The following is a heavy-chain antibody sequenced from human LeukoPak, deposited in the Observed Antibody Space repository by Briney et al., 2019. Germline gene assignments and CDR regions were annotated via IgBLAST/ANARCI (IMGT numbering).Heavy chain of an antibody. D-gene: IGHD6-19*01. Sequence: SETLSLTCTVSGGPISSYSWSWVRQPPGKGLEWIGYIYYSGNTNYNPSLKSRVTISVDTSKNQFSLELSSVTAADTAVYYCARHGYSSGSLAWFDPWGQGTQVTVSS. J-gene: IGHJ5*02. CDR1: GGPISSYS. CDR3: ARHGYSSGSLAWFDP. V-gene: IGHV4-59*01. CDR2: IYYSGNT.